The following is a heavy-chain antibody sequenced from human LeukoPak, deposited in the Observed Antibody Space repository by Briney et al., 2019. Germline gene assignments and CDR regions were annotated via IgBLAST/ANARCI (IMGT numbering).Heavy chain of an antibody. CDR3: ARELRYWEENWFDP. CDR1: GFTVSSNY. J-gene: IGHJ5*02. D-gene: IGHD1-26*01. CDR2: IYSGGST. V-gene: IGHV3-53*01. Sequence: GGSLRLSCAASGFTVSSNYMSWVRQAPGKGLEWVSVIYSGGSTYYADSVKGRFTISRDNSKNTLYLQMNSLRAEDTAVYYCARELRYWEENWFDPWGQGTLVTVSS.